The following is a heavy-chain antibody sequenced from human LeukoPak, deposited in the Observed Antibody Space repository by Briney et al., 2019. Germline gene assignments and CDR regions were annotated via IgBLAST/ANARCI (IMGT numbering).Heavy chain of an antibody. CDR3: ARELILNYDILTGYQYNWFDP. D-gene: IGHD3-9*01. CDR1: GGSISSYY. V-gene: IGHV4-59*01. J-gene: IGHJ5*02. CDR2: INHSGST. Sequence: SETLSLTCTVSGGSISSYYWSWIRQPPGKGLEWIGEINHSGSTNYNPSLKSRVTISVDTSKNQFSLKLSSVTAADTAVYYCARELILNYDILTGYQYNWFDPWGQGTLVTVSS.